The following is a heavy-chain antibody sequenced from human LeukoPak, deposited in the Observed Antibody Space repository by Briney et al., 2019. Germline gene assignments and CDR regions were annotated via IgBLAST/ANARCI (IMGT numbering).Heavy chain of an antibody. D-gene: IGHD4-17*01. CDR3: ARHAGNHYGDFFDY. J-gene: IGHJ4*02. CDR2: SHYSKTT. V-gene: IGHV4-59*08. Sequence: SETLSLTCTVSDGSITNYYWSWIRQPPGKGLEWIAYSHYSKTTTYHPSLRSRATVSVDVSKNQFSLKLSSVTAADTAVYYCARHAGNHYGDFFDYWGQGTLVTVSS. CDR1: DGSITNYY.